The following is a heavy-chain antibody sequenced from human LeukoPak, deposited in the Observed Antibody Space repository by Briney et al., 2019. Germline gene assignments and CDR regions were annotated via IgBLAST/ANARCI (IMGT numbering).Heavy chain of an antibody. CDR3: ARGPGWAYWGFGELFSYFDY. J-gene: IGHJ4*02. V-gene: IGHV3-7*01. CDR1: GFTFSSYW. D-gene: IGHD3-10*01. Sequence: GGSLRLSCAASGFTFSSYWMSWVRQAPGKGLEWVANIKQDGSEKYYVDSMKGRFTTSRDNAKNSLYLQMNSLRAEDTAVYYCARGPGWAYWGFGELFSYFDYWGQGTLVTVSS. CDR2: IKQDGSEK.